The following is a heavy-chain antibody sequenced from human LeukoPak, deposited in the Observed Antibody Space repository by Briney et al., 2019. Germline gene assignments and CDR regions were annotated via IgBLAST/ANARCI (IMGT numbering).Heavy chain of an antibody. CDR1: GGSFSGYY. CDR2: INHSGST. Sequence: PSETLSLICAVYGGSFSGYYWSWIRQPPGKGLEWIGEINHSGSTNYNPSLKSRVTISVDTSKSQFSLKLSSVTAADTAIYYCARGGYYGSGNDFRFDPWGQGTLVTVSS. CDR3: ARGGYYGSGNDFRFDP. D-gene: IGHD3-10*01. V-gene: IGHV4-34*01. J-gene: IGHJ5*02.